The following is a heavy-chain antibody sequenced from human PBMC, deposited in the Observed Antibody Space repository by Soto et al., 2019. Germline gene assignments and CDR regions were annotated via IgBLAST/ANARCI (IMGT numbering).Heavy chain of an antibody. Sequence: EVQLVESGGGLVQPGGSLRLSCAASGFTFSSYWMSWVRQAPGKGREWVANIKQDGSEKYNVDFVKGRFTISRDNAKNSLYLQMNSLRVEDTAVYYCARAYGSGSLSGYWGQGTLVTVSS. CDR3: ARAYGSGSLSGY. D-gene: IGHD3-10*01. V-gene: IGHV3-7*01. CDR1: GFTFSSYW. CDR2: IKQDGSEK. J-gene: IGHJ4*02.